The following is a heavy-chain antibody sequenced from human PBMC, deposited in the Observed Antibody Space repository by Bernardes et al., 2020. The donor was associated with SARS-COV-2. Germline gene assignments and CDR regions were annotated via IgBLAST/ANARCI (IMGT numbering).Heavy chain of an antibody. J-gene: IGHJ4*02. CDR3: AKDSDLYASGSYYDY. CDR1: GFPLSLYA. V-gene: IGHV3-23*01. CDR2: ISGGGGTT. D-gene: IGHD3-10*01. Sequence: GSLSPSRAASGFPLSLYAMTWVRPAPGKGLEWVSAISGGGGTTYYADSVKGRFTISRDNSKNTLYLQMNSLRAEDTAVYYCAKDSDLYASGSYYDYWGQGTLVTVSS.